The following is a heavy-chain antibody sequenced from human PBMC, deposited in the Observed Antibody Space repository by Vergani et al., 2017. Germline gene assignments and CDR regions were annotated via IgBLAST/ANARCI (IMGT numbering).Heavy chain of an antibody. Sequence: QVQLVQSGAEVKKPGASVKVSCKASAGTFSSYAISWVRQAPGQGLEWMGGIIPIFGTANYAQKFQGRVTITADESTSTAYMELSSLRSEDTAVYYCARETGIAAAGTGAFDIWGQGTMVTVSS. V-gene: IGHV1-69*01. CDR2: IIPIFGTA. CDR3: ARETGIAAAGTGAFDI. J-gene: IGHJ3*02. D-gene: IGHD6-13*01. CDR1: AGTFSSYA.